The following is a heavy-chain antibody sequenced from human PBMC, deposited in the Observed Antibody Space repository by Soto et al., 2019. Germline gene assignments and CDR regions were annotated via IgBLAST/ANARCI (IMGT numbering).Heavy chain of an antibody. CDR3: VMVDNYVTPTPQDV. J-gene: IGHJ6*02. CDR1: GYIFVNYG. D-gene: IGHD3-16*01. CDR2: ISPYTGNT. Sequence: ASVKVSCKASGYIFVNYGIAWVRQAPEQGLEWMGWISPYTGNTHSATKVQGRLTMTTDTSTSTAYMDLGSLTSDDTAVYYCVMVDNYVTPTPQDVWGQGTTVTVSS. V-gene: IGHV1-18*01.